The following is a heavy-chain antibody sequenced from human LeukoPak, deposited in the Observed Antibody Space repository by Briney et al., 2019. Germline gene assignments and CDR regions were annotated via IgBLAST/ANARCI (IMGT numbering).Heavy chain of an antibody. CDR3: ATPLDYYDRSDSHQGGD. J-gene: IGHJ4*02. D-gene: IGHD3-22*01. CDR1: GGTFSSYA. CDR2: IIPTFGTA. V-gene: IGHV1-69*13. Sequence: SVKVSCKASGGTFSSYAISWVRQAPGQGLEWMGGIIPTFGTANYAQKFQGRVTITADESTSTAYMELSSLRSEDTAVYYCATPLDYYDRSDSHQGGDWGQGTLVTVSS.